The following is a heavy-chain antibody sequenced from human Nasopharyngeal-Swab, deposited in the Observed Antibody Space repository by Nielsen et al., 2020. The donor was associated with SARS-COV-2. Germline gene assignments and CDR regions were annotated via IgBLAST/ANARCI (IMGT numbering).Heavy chain of an antibody. Sequence: WIRQPPGKGPEWIGYISYSGISYYIPSLKSRLTISVDTSKNQISLRLSSLTAADSAVCYCACVFPGHHDILAAYSDYYYMDVWGTGTTVTVSS. CDR3: ACVFPGHHDILAAYSDYYYMDV. CDR2: ISYSGIS. D-gene: IGHD3-9*01. V-gene: IGHV4-31*02. J-gene: IGHJ6*03.